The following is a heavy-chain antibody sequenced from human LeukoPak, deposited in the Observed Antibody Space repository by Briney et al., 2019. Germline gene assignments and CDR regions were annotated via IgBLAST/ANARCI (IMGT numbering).Heavy chain of an antibody. J-gene: IGHJ6*03. Sequence: SETLSLTCTVSGGSISSGSYYWSWIRQPAGKGLEWIGRIYTSGSTHYNPSLKSRVTISVDTSKNQFSLKLSSVTAADTAVYYCAREPVGYYGSGSYYDSHYYYYYMDVWGKGTTVTVSS. CDR2: IYTSGST. V-gene: IGHV4-61*02. D-gene: IGHD3-10*01. CDR1: GGSISSGSYY. CDR3: AREPVGYYGSGSYYDSHYYYYYMDV.